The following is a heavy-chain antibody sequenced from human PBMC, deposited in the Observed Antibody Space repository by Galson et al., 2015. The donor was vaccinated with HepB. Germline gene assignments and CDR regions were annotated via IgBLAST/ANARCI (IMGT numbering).Heavy chain of an antibody. J-gene: IGHJ2*01. CDR1: GFTFSSYW. Sequence: SLRLSCAASGFTFSSYWMHWVRQAPGKGLVWVSRINSDGSSTSYADSVKGRFTISRDNAKNTLYLQMNSLRAEDTAVYYCARARGYSSGWYSSLTTGGNWYFDLWGRGTLVTVSS. V-gene: IGHV3-74*01. CDR2: INSDGSST. CDR3: ARARGYSSGWYSSLTTGGNWYFDL. D-gene: IGHD6-19*01.